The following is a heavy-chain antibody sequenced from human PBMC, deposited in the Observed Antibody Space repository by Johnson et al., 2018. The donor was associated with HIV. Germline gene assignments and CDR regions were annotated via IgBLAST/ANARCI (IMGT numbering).Heavy chain of an antibody. CDR1: GFTFDDYG. CDR3: ARDLVGSPRAFDI. D-gene: IGHD2-8*02. CDR2: INWNGGST. Sequence: VQLVESGGGLVQPGGSLRLSCAASGFTFDDYGMSWVRQAPGKGLEWVSGINWNGGSTGYADSVKGRFTISRDNAKNSLYLQMHSLRVEDTASYYCARDLVGSPRAFDIWGQGTMVTISS. V-gene: IGHV3-20*04. J-gene: IGHJ3*02.